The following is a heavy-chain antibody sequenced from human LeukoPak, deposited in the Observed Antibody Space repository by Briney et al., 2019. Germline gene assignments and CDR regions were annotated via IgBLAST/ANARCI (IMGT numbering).Heavy chain of an antibody. D-gene: IGHD2-2*01. CDR3: ARHRGIVVVPAAVTFDY. J-gene: IGHJ4*02. CDR2: INHSGST. V-gene: IGHV4-34*01. Sequence: SETLSLTCAVYGGSFSGYYWSWIRQPPGKGLEWIGEINHSGSTNYNPSFKSRVTISVDTSKNQFSLKLSSVTAADTAVYYCARHRGIVVVPAAVTFDYWGQGTLVTVSS. CDR1: GGSFSGYY.